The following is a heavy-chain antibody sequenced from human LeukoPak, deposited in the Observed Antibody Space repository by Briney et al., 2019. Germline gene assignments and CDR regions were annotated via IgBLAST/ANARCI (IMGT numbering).Heavy chain of an antibody. CDR3: ARDLIHRSGEADY. CDR2: ISASGSST. V-gene: IGHV3-11*05. CDR1: GFTFSDFY. Sequence: GGSLRLSCAASGFTFSDFYMSWIRQAPGKGLEWISYISASGSSTNYADSVKGRFTISRDNAKNSLYLQMNSLRAEDTAVYYCARDLIHRSGEADYWGQGALVTVSS. D-gene: IGHD3-22*01. J-gene: IGHJ4*02.